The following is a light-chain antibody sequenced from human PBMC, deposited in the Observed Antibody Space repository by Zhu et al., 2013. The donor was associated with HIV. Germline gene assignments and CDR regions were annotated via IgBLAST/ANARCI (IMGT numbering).Light chain of an antibody. Sequence: DTQMTQSPSTLSASVGDRVTMTCRASQSVSTWVAWYQHKPGKAPKVLISAPSTLQSGVPSRFSGGGSGSDFTLTIDGLQPEDFATYYCQQSYETPWTFGQGTSVDLK. CDR2: APS. CDR1: QSVSTW. CDR3: QQSYETPWT. J-gene: IGKJ1*01. V-gene: IGKV1-39*01.